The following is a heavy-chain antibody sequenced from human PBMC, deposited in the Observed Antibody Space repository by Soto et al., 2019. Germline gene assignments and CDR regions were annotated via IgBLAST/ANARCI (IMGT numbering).Heavy chain of an antibody. Sequence: SGGSLRLSCAASGFTFSGYYMSWIRQIPGKGLEWLSYISNSGTTIYYADSVKGRFTISRDNAKNSVYLQMNSLRVEDTAIYYCARDLLYCSNIICPHDHWGQGTLVTVSS. CDR3: ARDLLYCSNIICPHDH. V-gene: IGHV3-11*01. D-gene: IGHD2-2*01. J-gene: IGHJ4*02. CDR2: ISNSGTTI. CDR1: GFTFSGYY.